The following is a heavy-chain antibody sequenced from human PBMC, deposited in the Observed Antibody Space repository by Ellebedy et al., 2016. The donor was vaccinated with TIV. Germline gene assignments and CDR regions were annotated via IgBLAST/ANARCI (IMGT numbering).Heavy chain of an antibody. CDR3: ARIPGYNSGSSTEGAFDI. V-gene: IGHV2-70*04. D-gene: IGHD1-26*01. CDR1: GFSLSTSGMR. CDR2: IDWDDDK. Sequence: SGPTLVXPTQTLTLTCTFSGFSLSTSGMRVSWIRQPPGKALEWLARIDWDDDKFYSTSLKTRLTISKDTSKNQVVLTMTNMDPVDTATYYCARIPGYNSGSSTEGAFDIWGQGTMVTVSS. J-gene: IGHJ3*02.